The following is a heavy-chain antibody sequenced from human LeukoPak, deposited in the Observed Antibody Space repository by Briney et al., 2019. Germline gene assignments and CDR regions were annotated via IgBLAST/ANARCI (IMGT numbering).Heavy chain of an antibody. CDR3: ARRITMIVGGMDV. CDR2: IIPIFGTA. CDR1: GGTFISYA. J-gene: IGHJ6*02. D-gene: IGHD3-22*01. V-gene: IGHV1-69*13. Sequence: GASVKVSCKASGGTFISYAISWVRQAPGQGLEWMGGIIPIFGTANYAQKFQGRVTITADESTSTAYMELSSLRSEDTAVYYCARRITMIVGGMDVWGQGTTVTVSS.